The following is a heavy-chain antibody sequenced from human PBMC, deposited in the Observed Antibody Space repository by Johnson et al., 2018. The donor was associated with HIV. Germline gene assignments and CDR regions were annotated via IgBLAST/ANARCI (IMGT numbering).Heavy chain of an antibody. CDR1: GFTFSSYW. Sequence: VQLVESGGGLVQPGGSLRLSCAASGFTFSSYWMSWVRQAPGKGLEWVANIKHDGSEKYYVDSVKGRFTISIANAKNSLYLQMNSLRAEDTAVYYCARAAYYDFWSGYFDAFDIWGQVTMVTVSS. V-gene: IGHV3-7*05. CDR3: ARAAYYDFWSGYFDAFDI. CDR2: IKHDGSEK. D-gene: IGHD3-3*01. J-gene: IGHJ3*02.